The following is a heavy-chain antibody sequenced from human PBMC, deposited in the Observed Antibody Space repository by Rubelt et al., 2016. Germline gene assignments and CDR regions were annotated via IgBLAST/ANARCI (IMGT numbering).Heavy chain of an antibody. CDR2: ISAYNGNT. CDR1: GYTFTSYG. D-gene: IGHD3-22*01. V-gene: IGHV1-18*01. CDR3: ARFAIGGHSSGYLFDY. J-gene: IGHJ4*02. Sequence: QVQLVQSGAEVKKPGASVKVSCKASGYTFTSYGISWVRQAPGQGLEWMGWISAYNGNTNYAQKLQGRATRTTDTSTGTAYMGLRSLRADDTAVYYCARFAIGGHSSGYLFDYWGQGTLVTVSS.